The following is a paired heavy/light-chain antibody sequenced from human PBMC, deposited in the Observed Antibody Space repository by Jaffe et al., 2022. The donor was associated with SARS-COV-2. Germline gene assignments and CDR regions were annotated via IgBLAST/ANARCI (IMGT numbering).Light chain of an antibody. CDR3: QQYNNWLT. CDR1: QSVSSN. CDR2: GAS. J-gene: IGKJ4*01. Sequence: EIVMTQSPATLSVSPGERATLSCRASQSVSSNLAWYQHKPGQAPRLLIYGASTRATGIPARFSGSGSGTEFTLTISSLQSEDFAVYYCQQYNNWLTFGGGTKVEIK. V-gene: IGKV3-15*01.
Heavy chain of an antibody. J-gene: IGHJ3*02. CDR2: ISGSGGST. D-gene: IGHD6-19*01. CDR3: AKVPIAVAHPLYAFDI. CDR1: GFTFSSYA. Sequence: EVQLLESGGALVQPGGSLRLSCAASGFTFSSYAMSWVRQAPGKGLEWVSAISGSGGSTYYADSVKGRFSISRDNSKNTLYLQMNSLRAEDTAVYCCAKVPIAVAHPLYAFDIWGQGTMVTVSS. V-gene: IGHV3-23*01.